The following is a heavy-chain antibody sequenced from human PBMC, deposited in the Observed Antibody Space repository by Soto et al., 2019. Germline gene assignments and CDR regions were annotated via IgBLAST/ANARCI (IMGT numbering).Heavy chain of an antibody. CDR1: GISFNNAW. CDR3: TIDKSSSVGGGLY. J-gene: IGHJ4*02. CDR2: IGSEIDGATI. Sequence: DVQVAESGGGLVKPGGSLRLSCAVCGISFNNAWMSWVRQAPGKGLAWVGRIGSEIDGATIDYAAPVKGRFIISRNGSKYTVFLQMNSLKTEDTATYFCTIDKSSSVGGGLYWGQGTLVTVSS. V-gene: IGHV3-15*04. D-gene: IGHD2-15*01.